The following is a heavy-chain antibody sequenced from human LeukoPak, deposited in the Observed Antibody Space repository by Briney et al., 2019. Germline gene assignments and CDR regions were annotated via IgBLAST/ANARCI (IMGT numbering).Heavy chain of an antibody. CDR3: ARDPGRSNGDYLRHFDY. J-gene: IGHJ4*02. Sequence: SETLSLTCAVYGGSFSGYYWSWIRQPPGKGLEWIGEINHSGSTNYNPSLKSRVTISVDTSKNQFSLKLSSVTAADTAVYYCARDPGRSNGDYLRHFDYWGQGTLVTVSS. V-gene: IGHV4-34*01. CDR2: INHSGST. CDR1: GGSFSGYY. D-gene: IGHD4-17*01.